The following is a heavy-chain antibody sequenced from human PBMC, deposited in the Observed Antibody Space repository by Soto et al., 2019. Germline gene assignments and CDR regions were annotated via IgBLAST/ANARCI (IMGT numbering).Heavy chain of an antibody. CDR3: ARCTVDTIVTSGWCHYLDP. CDR1: GFTFSSSA. V-gene: IGHV3-23*01. D-gene: IGHD6-19*01. Sequence: EVQLLDSGGGLVQPGGSLRLSCAASGFTFSSSAMSWVSQAPGKGLEWVSAVSGSGGTTYYADSGRGRFTISRDNSKNTLYLQMNSLRAEDTAIYFCARCTVDTIVTSGWCHYLDPWGQGTLVTVSS. J-gene: IGHJ5*02. CDR2: VSGSGGTT.